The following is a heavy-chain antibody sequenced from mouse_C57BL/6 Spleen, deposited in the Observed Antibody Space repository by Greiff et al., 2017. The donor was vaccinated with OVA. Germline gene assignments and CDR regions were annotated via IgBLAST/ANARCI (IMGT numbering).Heavy chain of an antibody. V-gene: IGHV1-76*01. J-gene: IGHJ1*03. D-gene: IGHD1-1*01. Sequence: VQLQQSGAELVRPGASVKLSCKASGYTFTDYYINWVKQRPGQGLEWIARIYPGSGNTYYNEKFKGQATLTAAKSSSTAYMQLSSLTSEDSAVYFCARGSSYEYFDVWGTGTTVTVSS. CDR1: GYTFTDYY. CDR2: IYPGSGNT. CDR3: ARGSSYEYFDV.